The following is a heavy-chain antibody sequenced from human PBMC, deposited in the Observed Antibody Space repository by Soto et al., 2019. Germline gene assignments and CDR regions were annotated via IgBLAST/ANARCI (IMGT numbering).Heavy chain of an antibody. V-gene: IGHV4-31*03. CDR2: IYYSGST. CDR3: ARVRCYYGSGSPSYYYYYGMDV. D-gene: IGHD3-10*01. CDR1: GGSISSGGYY. J-gene: IGHJ6*02. Sequence: PSETLSLTCTVSGGSISSGGYYWSWIRQHPGKGLEWIGYIYYSGSTYYNPSLKSRVTISVDTSKNQFSLKLSPVTAADTAVYYCARVRCYYGSGSPSYYYYYGMDVWGQGTTVTVSS.